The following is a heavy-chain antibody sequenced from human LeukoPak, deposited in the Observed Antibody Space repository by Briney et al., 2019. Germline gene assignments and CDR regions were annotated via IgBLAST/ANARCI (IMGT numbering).Heavy chain of an antibody. D-gene: IGHD2-21*02. CDR3: TRDNGGDWYAFDI. V-gene: IGHV4-4*07. Sequence: PSETLSLTCTVSGAAISRYYWSWIRQPAGKGLEWIGRLYTSGSTNYNPSLKSRVTMSVDTSKNQFSLKLSSVTAADTALYYCTRDNGGDWYAFDIWGQGTVVTVSS. CDR1: GAAISRYY. CDR2: LYTSGST. J-gene: IGHJ3*02.